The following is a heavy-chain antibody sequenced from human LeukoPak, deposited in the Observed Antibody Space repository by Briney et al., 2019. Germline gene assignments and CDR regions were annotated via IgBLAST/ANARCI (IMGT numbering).Heavy chain of an antibody. Sequence: GGSLRLSCAASGFTFSSYAMSWVRQAPGKGLEWVSAISGSGGSTYYADSVKGRFTISRDNSKNTLYLQMNSLRAEDMAVYYCAHDSSGYPGGIFDYWGQGTLVTVSS. D-gene: IGHD3-22*01. V-gene: IGHV3-23*01. CDR2: ISGSGGST. CDR3: AHDSSGYPGGIFDY. J-gene: IGHJ4*02. CDR1: GFTFSSYA.